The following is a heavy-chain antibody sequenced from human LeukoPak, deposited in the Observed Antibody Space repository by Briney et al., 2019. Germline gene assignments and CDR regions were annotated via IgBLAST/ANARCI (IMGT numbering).Heavy chain of an antibody. CDR3: ARIRGTTPFYYYYYYYMDV. J-gene: IGHJ6*03. Sequence: SETLSLTCAVYGGSFSGYYWSWIRQPPGKGLEWIGEINHSGSTNYNPSLKSRVTISVDTSKNQFSLKLSSVTAADTAVYYCARIRGTTPFYYYYYYYMDVWGKGTTVTISS. V-gene: IGHV4-34*01. CDR2: INHSGST. D-gene: IGHD4-17*01. CDR1: GGSFSGYY.